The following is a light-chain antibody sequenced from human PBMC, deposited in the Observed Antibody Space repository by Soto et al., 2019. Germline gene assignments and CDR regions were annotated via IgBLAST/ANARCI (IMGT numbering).Light chain of an antibody. J-gene: IGKJ3*01. CDR3: QQYYNTPVT. Sequence: EIVLTQSPATLSLSPGERATLSCRASQSVLFSSNNKHYLAWYQQKPGQPPKLLIYWASTRESGVPDRFSGSGSGTDFTLTISSLQAEDVAVYYCQQYYNTPVTFGPGTKVDIK. CDR1: QSVLFSSNNKHY. CDR2: WAS. V-gene: IGKV4-1*01.